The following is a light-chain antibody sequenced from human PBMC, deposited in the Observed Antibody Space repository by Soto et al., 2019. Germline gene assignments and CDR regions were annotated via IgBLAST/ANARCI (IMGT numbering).Light chain of an antibody. CDR1: SSDIGSNT. Sequence: QSVLTQPPSASGTPGQRVAISCSGSSSDIGSNTVNWYQHLPGTPPQLLMYSDNQRPSGVPDRFSGSKSGTSASLAISGLQSEDEGDYYCASWDDSLNGWVFGGGTKLTVL. CDR3: ASWDDSLNGWV. CDR2: SDN. J-gene: IGLJ3*02. V-gene: IGLV1-44*01.